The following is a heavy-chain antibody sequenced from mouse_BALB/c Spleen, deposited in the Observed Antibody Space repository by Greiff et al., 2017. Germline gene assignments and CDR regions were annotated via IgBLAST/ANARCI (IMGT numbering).Heavy chain of an antibody. J-gene: IGHJ4*01. CDR1: GFSLTGYG. Sequence: QVQLKQSGPGLVAPSQSLSITCTVSGFSLTGYGVNWVRQPPGKGLEWLGMIWGDGSTDYNSALKSRLSISKDNSKSQVFLKMNSLQTDDTARYYCARGNYGYHYYAMDYWGQGTSVTVSS. D-gene: IGHD1-2*01. V-gene: IGHV2-6-7*01. CDR2: IWGDGST. CDR3: ARGNYGYHYYAMDY.